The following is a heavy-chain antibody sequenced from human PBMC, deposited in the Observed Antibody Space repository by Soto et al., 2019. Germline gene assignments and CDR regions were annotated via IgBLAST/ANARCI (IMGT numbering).Heavy chain of an antibody. D-gene: IGHD3-10*01. CDR3: AKDRVGGSGTHPIFYYYYYGMDV. CDR1: GFTFSSYG. Sequence: PVGSLRLSCAASGFTFSSYGMHWVRQAPGKGLEWVAVISYDGSNKYYADSVKGRFTISRDNSKNTLYLQMNSLRAEDTAVYYCAKDRVGGSGTHPIFYYYYYGMDVWGQGTTVTVSS. CDR2: ISYDGSNK. J-gene: IGHJ6*02. V-gene: IGHV3-30*18.